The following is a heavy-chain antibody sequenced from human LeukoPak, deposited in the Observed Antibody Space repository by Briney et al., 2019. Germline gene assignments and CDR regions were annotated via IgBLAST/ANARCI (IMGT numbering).Heavy chain of an antibody. CDR3: ARAWVGYYYYYGMDV. D-gene: IGHD3-10*01. J-gene: IGHJ6*02. CDR2: INPNSGGT. CDR1: GYTFTGYY. V-gene: IGHV1-2*02. Sequence: VASVKVSCKASGYTFTGYYLHWVRQAPGQGLEWMGWINPNSGGTNYAQKFQGRVTMTRDTSISTAYMELSRLRSDDTAVYYCARAWVGYYYYYGMDVWGQGTTVTVSS.